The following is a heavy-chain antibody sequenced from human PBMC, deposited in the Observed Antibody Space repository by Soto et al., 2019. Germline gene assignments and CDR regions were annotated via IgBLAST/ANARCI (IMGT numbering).Heavy chain of an antibody. CDR3: ARRRIGGWFDP. V-gene: IGHV1-3*01. D-gene: IGHD2-15*01. Sequence: ASVKVSCKASGYTFTSYAMHWVRQAPGQRLEWMGWINAGNGNTKYSQKFQGRVTITRDTSASTAYMELSSLRSEDTTVYYCARRRIGGWFDPWGQGTLVTVSS. J-gene: IGHJ5*02. CDR1: GYTFTSYA. CDR2: INAGNGNT.